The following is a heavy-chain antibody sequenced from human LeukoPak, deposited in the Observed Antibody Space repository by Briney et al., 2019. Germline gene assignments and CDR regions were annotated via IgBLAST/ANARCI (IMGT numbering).Heavy chain of an antibody. CDR1: GGSFSGYY. Sequence: SETLSLTCAVYGGSFSGYYWSWIRQPPGKGLEWIGEINHSGSTNYNPSLKSRVTISVDTPKNQFSLKLSSVTAADTAVYYCARVDGASNAFDIWGQGTMVTVSS. CDR2: INHSGST. J-gene: IGHJ3*02. V-gene: IGHV4-34*01. CDR3: ARVDGASNAFDI. D-gene: IGHD4-17*01.